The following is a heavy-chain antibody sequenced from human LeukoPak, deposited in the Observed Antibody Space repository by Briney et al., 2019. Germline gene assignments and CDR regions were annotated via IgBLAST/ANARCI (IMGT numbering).Heavy chain of an antibody. CDR2: ISAYNGNT. V-gene: IGHV1-18*01. CDR1: GYTFTSYD. CDR3: ARDLFGYGSGWYVY. D-gene: IGHD6-19*01. Sequence: ASVKVSCKASGYTFTSYDINWVRQAPGQGLEWMGWISAYNGNTNYAQKLQGRVTMTTDTSTSTAYMELRSLRSDDTAVYYCARDLFGYGSGWYVYWGQGTLVTVSS. J-gene: IGHJ4*02.